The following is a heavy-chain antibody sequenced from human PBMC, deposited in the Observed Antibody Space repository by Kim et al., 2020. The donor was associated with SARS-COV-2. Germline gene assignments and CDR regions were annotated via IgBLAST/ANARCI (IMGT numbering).Heavy chain of an antibody. CDR3: TRDGAVTNPIGIDAFDI. J-gene: IGHJ3*02. D-gene: IGHD4-17*01. Sequence: GGSLRLSCTASGFTFGDYAMSWVRQAPGKGLEWVGFIRSKAYGGTTEYAASVKGRFTISRDDSKSIAYLQMNSLKTEDTAVYYCTRDGAVTNPIGIDAFDIWGQGTMVTVSS. CDR1: GFTFGDYA. CDR2: IRSKAYGGTT. V-gene: IGHV3-49*04.